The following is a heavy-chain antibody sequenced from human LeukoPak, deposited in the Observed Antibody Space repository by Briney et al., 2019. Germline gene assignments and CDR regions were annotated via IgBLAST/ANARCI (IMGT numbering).Heavy chain of an antibody. CDR2: INPNSGGT. CDR1: GYTFTGYY. J-gene: IGHJ3*02. D-gene: IGHD5-12*01. CDR3: AREALGGYDSSHHDAFDI. V-gene: IGHV1-2*02. Sequence: ASVKVSCKASGYTFTGYYMHWVRQAPGQGLEWMGWINPNSGGTNYAQKFQGRVTMTSDTSISTAYMELSRLRSDDTAVYYCAREALGGYDSSHHDAFDIWGQGTMVTVSS.